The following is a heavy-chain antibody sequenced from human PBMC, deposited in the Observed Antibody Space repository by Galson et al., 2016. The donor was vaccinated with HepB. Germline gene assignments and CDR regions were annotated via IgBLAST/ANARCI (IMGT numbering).Heavy chain of an antibody. V-gene: IGHV3-73*01. D-gene: IGHD4-17*01. CDR3: TRLQADDYVDYPFLWWVFDL. CDR2: IRSKTNTYAT. J-gene: IGHJ2*01. CDR1: GFTFSDSA. Sequence: SLRLSCAASGFTFSDSAIHWVRQASGKGLEWVGRIRSKTNTYATAYAASVRGRFTIYRDDSTNTAYMQMNRLKTEDTAVYYGTRLQADDYVDYPFLWWVFDLWGRGTLVTVSS.